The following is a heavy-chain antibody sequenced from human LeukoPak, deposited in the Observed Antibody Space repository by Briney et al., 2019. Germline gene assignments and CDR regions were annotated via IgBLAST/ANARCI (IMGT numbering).Heavy chain of an antibody. D-gene: IGHD3-10*01. J-gene: IGHJ4*02. CDR2: IYYSGST. V-gene: IGHV4-59*01. CDR3: ARDRGPGVFDY. Sequence: SETLSLTCTVSGGCISSYYWSWIRQPPWKGLEWIGYIYYSGSTNYNPSLKSRVTISVDTSKNQFSLKLSSVAAADTAVYYCARDRGPGVFDYWGQGTLVTVSS. CDR1: GGCISSYY.